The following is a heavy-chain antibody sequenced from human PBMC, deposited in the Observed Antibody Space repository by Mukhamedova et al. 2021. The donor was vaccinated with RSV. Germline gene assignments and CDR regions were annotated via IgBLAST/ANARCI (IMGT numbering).Heavy chain of an antibody. CDR2: GRT. D-gene: IGHD5-18*01. J-gene: IGHJ4*02. Sequence: GRTYYADSVKGRFAISRDNSRNLVFLQMNSLRAEDAAVYYCEKEVEYSYGDYWGQGALVTVSS. CDR3: EKEVEYSYGDY. V-gene: IGHV3-23*01.